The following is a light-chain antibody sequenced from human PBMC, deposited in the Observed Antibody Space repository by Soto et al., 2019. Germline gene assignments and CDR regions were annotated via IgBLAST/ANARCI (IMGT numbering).Light chain of an antibody. J-gene: IGLJ3*02. CDR2: NVN. CDR3: TSYTTTGTWV. CDR1: SSDVGGYNY. Sequence: QSALTQPASVSGSPGQSITISCTGTSSDVGGYNYVSWYQQHPGKAPKLMIYNVNDRPSVVSNRFSGSKSGNTASLTISGLQAEDEADYYCTSYTTTGTWVFGGGTKLTVL. V-gene: IGLV2-14*01.